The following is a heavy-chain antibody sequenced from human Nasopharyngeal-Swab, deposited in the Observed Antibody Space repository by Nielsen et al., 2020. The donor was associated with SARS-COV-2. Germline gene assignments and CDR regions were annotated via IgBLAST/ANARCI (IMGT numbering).Heavy chain of an antibody. V-gene: IGHV3-43*02. CDR3: AKAIRLLEWLFSS. D-gene: IGHD3-3*01. Sequence: WIRQPPGKGLEWVSLISGDGGSTYYADSVKGRFTISRDNSKNSLYLQMNSLRTEDTALYYCAKAIRLLEWLFSSWGQGTLVTVSS. J-gene: IGHJ5*02. CDR2: ISGDGGST.